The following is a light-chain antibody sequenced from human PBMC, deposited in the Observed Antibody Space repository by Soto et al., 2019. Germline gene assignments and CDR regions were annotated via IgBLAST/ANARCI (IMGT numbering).Light chain of an antibody. CDR2: DAS. CDR3: QQRSNWTPT. Sequence: EIVFAQSPATLSLSPGERPTLSCRDSQSVGTYLAWYQQKPGQAPRLLIYDASNRETGIVPRFRGSGAGTEFTLTISSVEPEDVAVDICQQRSNWTPTFGQGTRLDIK. CDR1: QSVGTY. J-gene: IGKJ5*01. V-gene: IGKV3-11*01.